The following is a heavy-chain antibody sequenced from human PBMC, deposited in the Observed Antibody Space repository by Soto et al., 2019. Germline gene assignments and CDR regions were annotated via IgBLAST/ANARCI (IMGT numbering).Heavy chain of an antibody. CDR3: ASANREGYNPGY. Sequence: QVQLVQSGAEVKKPGASVKVSCKASGYTFTSYYMHWVRQAPGQGLEWMGIINPNGGSTSYAQKFQGRVTMTRDTSTSTVYMEVSSLRSEDTAIYYCASANREGYNPGYWGQGTLVTVSS. D-gene: IGHD5-12*01. V-gene: IGHV1-46*01. CDR1: GYTFTSYY. CDR2: INPNGGST. J-gene: IGHJ4*02.